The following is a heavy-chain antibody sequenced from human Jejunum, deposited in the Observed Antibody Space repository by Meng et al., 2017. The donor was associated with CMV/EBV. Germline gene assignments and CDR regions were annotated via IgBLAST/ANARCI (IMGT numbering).Heavy chain of an antibody. Sequence: DYYMHWIRQPPGKGLEWLSRISKISTNISYAASVRGRFTISRDNARNLVYLQMNNLRTEDTAVYYCAKGRWDIVVLPAGYYFDYWGQGTRVTVSS. J-gene: IGHJ4*02. D-gene: IGHD2-2*01. CDR1: DYY. CDR2: ISKISTNI. V-gene: IGHV3-11*01. CDR3: AKGRWDIVVLPAGYYFDY.